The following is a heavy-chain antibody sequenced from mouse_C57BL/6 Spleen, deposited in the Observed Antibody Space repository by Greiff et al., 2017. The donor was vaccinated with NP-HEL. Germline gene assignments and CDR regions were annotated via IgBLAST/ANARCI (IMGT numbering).Heavy chain of an antibody. CDR2: INPYNGGT. CDR1: GYTFTDYY. J-gene: IGHJ2*01. V-gene: IGHV1-19*01. Sequence: EVKLVESGPVLVKPGASVKMSCKASGYTFTDYYMNWVKQSHGKSLEWIGVINPYNGGTSYNQKFKGKATLTVDKSSSTAYMELNSLTSEDSAVYYCARGLYYFDYWGQGTTLTVSS. CDR3: ARGLYYFDY.